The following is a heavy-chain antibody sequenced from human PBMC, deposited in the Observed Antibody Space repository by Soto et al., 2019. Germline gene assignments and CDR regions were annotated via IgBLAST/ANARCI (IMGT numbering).Heavy chain of an antibody. Sequence: SGPTLVNPTQTLTLTCTFSGFSLTTDGVGVGWVRQPPGEALEWLALIYWDDDERYSPSLKTRLTITKDTSKNQVVLIMTNMDPVDSATYYCARSRYLITEDAQVGEFDYWGQGNLVTGSS. CDR3: ARSRYLITEDAQVGEFDY. V-gene: IGHV2-5*02. J-gene: IGHJ4*02. CDR2: IYWDDDE. D-gene: IGHD3-10*01. CDR1: GFSLTTDGVG.